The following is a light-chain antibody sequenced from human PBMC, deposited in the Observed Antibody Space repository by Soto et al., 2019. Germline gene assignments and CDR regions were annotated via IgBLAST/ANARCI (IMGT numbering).Light chain of an antibody. J-gene: IGKJ1*01. CDR1: QSISSW. V-gene: IGKV1-5*03. CDR3: LQHNTYPWT. CDR2: KAS. Sequence: DIQMTQSPSILSASVGDRVTITCRASQSISSWLAWYQQKPGKAPKLLIYKASGLESGVPSRFSGSGSGTKFTLTISSLQPEDFATYYCLQHNTYPWTSGQGTKVDIK.